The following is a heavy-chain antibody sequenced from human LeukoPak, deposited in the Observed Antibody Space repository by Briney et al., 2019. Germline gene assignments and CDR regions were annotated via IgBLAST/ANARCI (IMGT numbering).Heavy chain of an antibody. V-gene: IGHV4-39*01. CDR1: GGSISSSTYY. CDR2: ISYSGNT. J-gene: IGHJ4*02. D-gene: IGHD5-12*01. Sequence: SETLSLTCTVSGGSISSSTYYWGWIRQPPGKALEWIGSISYSGNTYYNPSLKSRVTVSVDTSKNHFSLKLSSVTAADTAVYYCAGQVRPPRYSGYGLFDYWGQGTLVTVS. CDR3: AGQVRPPRYSGYGLFDY.